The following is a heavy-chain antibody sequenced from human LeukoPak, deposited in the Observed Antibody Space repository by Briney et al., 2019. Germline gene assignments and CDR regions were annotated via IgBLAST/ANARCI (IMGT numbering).Heavy chain of an antibody. CDR3: AIGVVITTAFDN. J-gene: IGHJ4*02. CDR1: GFTFNNYW. CDR2: INSGGSSA. Sequence: GGSLRLSCAASGFTFNNYWMHWVRQAPGKGLVWVSGINSGGSSATYADSVKGRFTISRDNAKNTLYLEMNSLRAEDMAVYYCAIGVVITTAFDNWGQGTLVTVSS. D-gene: IGHD3-22*01. V-gene: IGHV3-74*01.